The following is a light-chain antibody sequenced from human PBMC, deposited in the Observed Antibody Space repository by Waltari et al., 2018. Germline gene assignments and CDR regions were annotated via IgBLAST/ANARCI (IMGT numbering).Light chain of an antibody. CDR2: TNN. V-gene: IGLV1-44*01. Sequence: QSVLTQPPSASGTPGQRVTISCSGSTSNIGSNAVNWYQQLPGTAPKLFIYTNNHRPSGVPDRFSGSKSGTSASLAISGLQSVDEADYYCATWDDSLNGVFGGGTKLTVL. CDR3: ATWDDSLNGV. J-gene: IGLJ3*02. CDR1: TSNIGSNA.